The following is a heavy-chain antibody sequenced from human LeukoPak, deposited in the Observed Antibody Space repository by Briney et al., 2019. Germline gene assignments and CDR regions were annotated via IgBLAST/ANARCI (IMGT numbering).Heavy chain of an antibody. D-gene: IGHD3-10*01. CDR3: ARAYRGYGSGSYYLYYFDY. J-gene: IGHJ4*02. Sequence: GSVKVSCKVSGYTFTSYDINGVRPATGQGRGWVGCMNPNSGNAGYAQKFPVRVTMTRNTSISTAYMELSSLSSEATAVYDCARAYRGYGSGSYYLYYFDYWGQGTLVTVSS. CDR2: MNPNSGNA. CDR1: GYTFTSYD. V-gene: IGHV1-8*01.